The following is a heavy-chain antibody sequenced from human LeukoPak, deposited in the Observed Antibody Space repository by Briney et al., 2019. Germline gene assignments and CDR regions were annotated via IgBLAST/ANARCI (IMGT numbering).Heavy chain of an antibody. D-gene: IGHD2-15*01. J-gene: IGHJ4*02. V-gene: IGHV3-23*01. CDR2: ISGSGGST. CDR1: GFTVSSNY. CDR3: AKISPIGVYFDY. Sequence: GGSLRLSCAASGFTVSSNYMSWVRQAPGKGLEWVSAISGSGGSTYYADSVKGRFTISRDNSKNTLYLQMNSLRAEDTAVYYCAKISPIGVYFDYWGQGTLVTVSS.